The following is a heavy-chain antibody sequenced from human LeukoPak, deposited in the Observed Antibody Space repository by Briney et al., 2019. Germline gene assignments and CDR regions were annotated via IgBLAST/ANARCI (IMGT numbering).Heavy chain of an antibody. D-gene: IGHD3-3*01. CDR1: GFTFDDYG. V-gene: IGHV3-20*01. Sequence: GGSLRLSCTAAGFTFDDYGMSWVRQTPGKGLEWVAGITWNGGSTDYAVSVRGRFSISRDNAKKSVYLQMNSLRAEDAALYHCARDGKRVTTQFYYYGIDLWGQGTTVTVSS. J-gene: IGHJ6*02. CDR3: ARDGKRVTTQFYYYGIDL. CDR2: ITWNGGST.